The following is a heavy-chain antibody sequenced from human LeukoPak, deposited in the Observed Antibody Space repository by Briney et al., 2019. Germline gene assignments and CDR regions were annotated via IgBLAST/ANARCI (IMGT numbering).Heavy chain of an antibody. CDR3: AMRNDAFDI. V-gene: IGHV3-30*03. J-gene: IGHJ3*02. Sequence: PGGSLRLSCIASGFTFRSYGMHWVRQAPGQGLEWVAFISYNGDNAYYADSVKGRFTVSRDNSKNTLYLQMNSLRAEDTAVYYCAMRNDAFDIWGQGTMVTVSS. CDR1: GFTFRSYG. CDR2: ISYNGDNA.